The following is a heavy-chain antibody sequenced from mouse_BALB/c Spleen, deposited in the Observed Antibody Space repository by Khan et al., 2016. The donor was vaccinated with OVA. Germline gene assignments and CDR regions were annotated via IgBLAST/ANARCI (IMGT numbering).Heavy chain of an antibody. CDR1: GFSLTNYG. J-gene: IGHJ4*01. D-gene: IGHD2-10*01. CDR3: ARQTYYHYNIKDN. CDR2: IWSDGST. V-gene: IGHV2-6-1*01. Sequence: QVQLKQSGPGLVAPSQSLSITCTISGFSLTNYGVHWVRQPPGKGLEWLVVIWSDGSTTYNSDLKSRLNISKDNSKSQVFLKMNSLQTDDTAMYYVARQTYYHYNIKDNWGQGTSVTVSS.